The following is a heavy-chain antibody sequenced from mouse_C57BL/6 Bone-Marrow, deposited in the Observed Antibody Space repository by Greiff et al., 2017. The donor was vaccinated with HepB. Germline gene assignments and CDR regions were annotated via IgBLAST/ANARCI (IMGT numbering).Heavy chain of an antibody. CDR2: INPSTGGT. CDR3: AREGGIYYYGSSPAWFAY. CDR1: GYSFTGYY. Sequence: DVKLQESGPELVKPGASVKISCKASGYSFTGYYMNWVKQSPEKSLEWIGEINPSTGGTTYNQKFKAKATLTVDKSSSTAYMQLKSLTSEDSAVYYCAREGGIYYYGSSPAWFAYWGQGTLVTVSA. D-gene: IGHD1-1*01. V-gene: IGHV1-42*01. J-gene: IGHJ3*01.